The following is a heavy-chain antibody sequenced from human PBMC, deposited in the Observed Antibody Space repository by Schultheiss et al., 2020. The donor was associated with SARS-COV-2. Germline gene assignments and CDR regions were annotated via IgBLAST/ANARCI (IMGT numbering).Heavy chain of an antibody. V-gene: IGHV4-34*01. CDR1: GGSFSGYY. Sequence: SETLSLTCAVYGGSFSGYYWSWIRQPPGKGLEWIGEINHSGSTNYNPSLKSRVTISVDTSKNQFSLKLSSVTAADTAVYYCARITVEQLVLRAIDYWGQGTLVTVSS. D-gene: IGHD6-6*01. CDR2: INHSGST. CDR3: ARITVEQLVLRAIDY. J-gene: IGHJ4*02.